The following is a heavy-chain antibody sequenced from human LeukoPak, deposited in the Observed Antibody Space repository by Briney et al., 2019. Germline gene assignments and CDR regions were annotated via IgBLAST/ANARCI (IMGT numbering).Heavy chain of an antibody. V-gene: IGHV3-30-3*01. D-gene: IGHD5-18*01. Sequence: GGSLRLSCAASGFTFSSYAMHWVRQAPGKGLEWVAVISYDGSNKYYADSVKGRFTISRDNSKNTLYLQMNSRRAEDTAVYYCARGRYSYGQLDYWGQGTLVTVSS. J-gene: IGHJ4*02. CDR1: GFTFSSYA. CDR3: ARGRYSYGQLDY. CDR2: ISYDGSNK.